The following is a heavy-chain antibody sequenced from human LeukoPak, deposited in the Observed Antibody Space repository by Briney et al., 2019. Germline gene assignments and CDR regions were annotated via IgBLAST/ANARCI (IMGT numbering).Heavy chain of an antibody. CDR2: IYYSGST. J-gene: IGHJ4*02. D-gene: IGHD6-6*01. Sequence: SETLSLTCIVSAGSTRGYYWSWIRQPPGKGLEWIGYIYYSGSTKYNPSLKSRVTISVDTSERQFSLKLSSVTAADTAAYYCARGPHGGLAAPPGYFDYWGQGTLVTVSS. V-gene: IGHV4-59*08. CDR3: ARGPHGGLAAPPGYFDY. CDR1: AGSTRGYY.